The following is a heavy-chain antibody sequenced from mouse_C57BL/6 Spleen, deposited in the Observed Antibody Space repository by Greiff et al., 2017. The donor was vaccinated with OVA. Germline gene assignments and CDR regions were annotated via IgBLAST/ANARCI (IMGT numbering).Heavy chain of an antibody. CDR2: IHPNSGST. CDR3: ARIYYYGSSYVEGAMDY. J-gene: IGHJ4*01. D-gene: IGHD1-1*01. V-gene: IGHV1-64*01. Sequence: QAQLQQPGAELVKPGASVKLSCKASGYTFTSYWMHWVKQRPGQGLEWIGMIHPNSGSTNYNEKFKSKATLTVDKSSSTAYMQLSSLTSEDSAVYYCARIYYYGSSYVEGAMDYWGQGTSVTVSS. CDR1: GYTFTSYW.